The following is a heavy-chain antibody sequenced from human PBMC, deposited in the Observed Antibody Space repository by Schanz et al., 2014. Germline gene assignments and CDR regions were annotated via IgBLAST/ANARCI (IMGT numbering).Heavy chain of an antibody. J-gene: IGHJ6*02. CDR3: AKDDTQVNGMDV. Sequence: QVQLVESGGGVVQPGRSLRLSCAASGFTFSGYGMHWVRQAPGKGLEWVAIISYDGRHKNYADSVKGRFTISRDNSKTTLHLQMSSLRVEDTTVYYCAKDDTQVNGMDVWGQGTTVTVSS. CDR2: ISYDGRHK. CDR1: GFTFSGYG. V-gene: IGHV3-30*18.